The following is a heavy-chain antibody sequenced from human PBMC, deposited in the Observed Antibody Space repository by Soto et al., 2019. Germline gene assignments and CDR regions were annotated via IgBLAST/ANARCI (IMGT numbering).Heavy chain of an antibody. J-gene: IGHJ4*02. CDR2: IYSSGST. V-gene: IGHV4-61*01. Sequence: QVQLQESGPGLVKPSETLSLTCTVSGASVSTAFYYWSWIRQPPGKGLEWVGFIYSSGSTSYNPPLESRVTISIDMSKNQFSLNLSSVTAADTAVYYCARSEMMWLNYWGQGTLVTVSS. CDR3: ARSEMMWLNY. D-gene: IGHD3-3*01. CDR1: GASVSTAFYY.